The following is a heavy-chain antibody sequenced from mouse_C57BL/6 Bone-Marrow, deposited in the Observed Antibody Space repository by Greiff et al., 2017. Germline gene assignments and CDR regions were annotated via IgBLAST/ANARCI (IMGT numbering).Heavy chain of an antibody. J-gene: IGHJ4*01. V-gene: IGHV1-81*01. CDR3: AREGYGNPYYYARDY. Sequence: QVQLQQSGAELARPGASVKLSCKASGYTFTSYGISWVKQRTGQGLEWIGEIYPRSGNTYYNEKFKGQATLTADKSSSTAYMELRSLTSEDSAVYFCAREGYGNPYYYARDYWGQGTSVTVSS. D-gene: IGHD2-1*01. CDR2: IYPRSGNT. CDR1: GYTFTSYG.